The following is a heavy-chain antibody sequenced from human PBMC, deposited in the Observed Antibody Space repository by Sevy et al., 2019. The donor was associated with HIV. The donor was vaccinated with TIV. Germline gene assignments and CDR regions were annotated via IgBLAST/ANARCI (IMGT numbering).Heavy chain of an antibody. D-gene: IGHD3-3*01. CDR1: XXXXXNDX. V-gene: IGHV1-69*10. CDR2: IIPIVGIT. CDR3: XGHXDLHXFXXXX. J-gene: IGHJ4*02. Sequence: ASVKVSCXAXXXXXXNDXXXWXRXAPGXGLEWMGGIIPIVGITNXAQKFQGRVVITADRSTTTAYMDLSSLRSEDTAVXXXXGHXDLHXFXXXXXGQGTLVTVSS.